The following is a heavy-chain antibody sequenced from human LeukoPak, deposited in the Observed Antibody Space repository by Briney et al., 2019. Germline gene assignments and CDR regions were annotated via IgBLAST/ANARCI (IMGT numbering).Heavy chain of an antibody. V-gene: IGHV3-23*01. D-gene: IGHD1-26*01. Sequence: GGSLRLSCGASGFTFSSYAMSEVRQAPGKGLEWVSGISGSGGSTYYADSVKGRFTISRNNSKNTLYLQMNSLRADDTAVYYCAKDVGGAINYFDYWGQGTLVTVSS. CDR3: AKDVGGAINYFDY. CDR1: GFTFSSYA. J-gene: IGHJ4*02. CDR2: ISGSGGST.